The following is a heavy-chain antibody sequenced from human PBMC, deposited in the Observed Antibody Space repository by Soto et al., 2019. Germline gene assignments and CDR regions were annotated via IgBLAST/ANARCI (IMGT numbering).Heavy chain of an antibody. D-gene: IGHD3-3*01. CDR1: GFTFSSYS. Sequence: EVQLVESGGGLVKPGGSLRLSCAASGFTFSSYSMNWVRQAPGKGLEWVSSISSSSSYIYYADSVKGRFTISRDNAKNSLYLQMNSLRAEDTAVYYCARDEIEWTIFGVVSPTGYYYYMDVWGKGTTVTVSS. J-gene: IGHJ6*03. CDR3: ARDEIEWTIFGVVSPTGYYYYMDV. CDR2: ISSSSSYI. V-gene: IGHV3-21*01.